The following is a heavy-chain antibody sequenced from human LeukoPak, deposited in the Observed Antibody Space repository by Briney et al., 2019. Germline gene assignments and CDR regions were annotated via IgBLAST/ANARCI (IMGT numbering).Heavy chain of an antibody. CDR1: GYSFTTYW. D-gene: IGHD2-21*01. Sequence: GESLRISCKSSGYSFTTYWIGWVGQMPGKGGEWMGVIYPGDSDTIFSPSFQGQVTISADKSISTAYLQWTSLTASDSAMYYCARVLIRGDEIDYWGQGTLVTVSS. CDR3: ARVLIRGDEIDY. V-gene: IGHV5-51*01. J-gene: IGHJ4*02. CDR2: IYPGDSDT.